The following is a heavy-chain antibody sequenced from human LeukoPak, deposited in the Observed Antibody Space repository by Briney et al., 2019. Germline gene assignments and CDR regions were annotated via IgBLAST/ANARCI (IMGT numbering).Heavy chain of an antibody. CDR1: GGSISSSSYY. CDR3: ARLPKITIFGVVTLGAFDI. J-gene: IGHJ3*02. D-gene: IGHD3-3*01. Sequence: SETLSLTCTVSGGSISSSSYYWGWIRQPPGKGLEWIGSIYYSGSTYYNPSLKSRVTISVDTSNNPFSLKLSSVTAADTAVYYCARLPKITIFGVVTLGAFDIWGQGTMVTVSS. CDR2: IYYSGST. V-gene: IGHV4-39*01.